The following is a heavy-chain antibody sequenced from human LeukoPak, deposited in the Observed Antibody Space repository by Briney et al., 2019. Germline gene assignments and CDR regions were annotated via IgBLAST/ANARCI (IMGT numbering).Heavy chain of an antibody. J-gene: IGHJ4*02. V-gene: IGHV4-34*01. D-gene: IGHD2-15*01. CDR2: INHSGST. CDR3: ARGFSRGSYGY. CDR1: GGSFSGYY. Sequence: SETLSLTCAVYGGSFSGYYWSWIRQPPGKGLEWIGEINHSGSTNYNPSLKSRVTISVDTSKNQFSLKLSSVTAADTAVYYCARGFSRGSYGYWGQGTLVTVSS.